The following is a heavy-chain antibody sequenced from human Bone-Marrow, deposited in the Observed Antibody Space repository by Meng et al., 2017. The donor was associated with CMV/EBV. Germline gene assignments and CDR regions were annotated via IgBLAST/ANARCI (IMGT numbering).Heavy chain of an antibody. J-gene: IGHJ6*02. CDR3: ARGTQITIFGVVTRYGMDV. D-gene: IGHD3-3*01. Sequence: ASVKVSCKASGYTFTGYYMHWVRQAPGQGLEWMGWINPNSGGTNYAQKFQGRVTMTRDTSISTAYMELSRLRSDDTAVYYCARGTQITIFGVVTRYGMDVWGQGTTVTVSS. V-gene: IGHV1-2*02. CDR2: INPNSGGT. CDR1: GYTFTGYY.